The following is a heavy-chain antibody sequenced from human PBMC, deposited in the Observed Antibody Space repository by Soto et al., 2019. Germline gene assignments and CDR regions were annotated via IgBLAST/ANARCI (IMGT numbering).Heavy chain of an antibody. V-gene: IGHV4-34*01. D-gene: IGHD5-12*01. CDR1: GGSFSGYY. CDR3: ARGLGEMATILFDY. J-gene: IGHJ4*02. CDR2: INHSGST. Sequence: SETLSLTCAVYGGSFSGYYWSWIRQRPGKGLEWIGEINHSGSTNYNPSLKSRVTISVDTSKNQFSLKLSSVTAADTAVYYCARGLGEMATILFDYWGQGTLVTVSS.